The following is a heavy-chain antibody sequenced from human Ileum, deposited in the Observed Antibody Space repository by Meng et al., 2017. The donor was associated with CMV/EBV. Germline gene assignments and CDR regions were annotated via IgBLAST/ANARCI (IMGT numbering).Heavy chain of an antibody. D-gene: IGHD5-24*01. V-gene: IGHV3-30-3*01. CDR1: GFTFSSYA. CDR2: ISYDGSNK. Sequence: SGFTFSSYAMHWVRQAPGKGLEWVAVISYDGSNKYYADSVKGRFTISRDNSKNTLYLQMNSLRAEDTAVYYCARDFKMATISGPFDYWGQGTLVTVSS. CDR3: ARDFKMATISGPFDY. J-gene: IGHJ4*02.